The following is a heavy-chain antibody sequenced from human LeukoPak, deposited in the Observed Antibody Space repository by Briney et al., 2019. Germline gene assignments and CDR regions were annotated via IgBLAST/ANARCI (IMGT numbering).Heavy chain of an antibody. J-gene: IGHJ4*02. CDR1: RFTFSSYA. Sequence: GGSLRLSCAASRFTFSSYAMSWVCQAPGEGLEWVSAIRGSGSSTYYADSVKGRFTISIDNSKNTLYLQMNSLRAEDTAIYYCAKGFRLYGDYYFDYWGQGTLVTVSS. CDR3: AKGFRLYGDYYFDY. D-gene: IGHD4-17*01. CDR2: IRGSGSST. V-gene: IGHV3-23*01.